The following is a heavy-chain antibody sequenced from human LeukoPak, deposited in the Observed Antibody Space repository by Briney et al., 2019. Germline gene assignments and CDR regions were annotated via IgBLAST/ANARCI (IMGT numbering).Heavy chain of an antibody. J-gene: IGHJ6*04. Sequence: PGGSLRLSCAASGFTFSSYWMHWVRQAPGKGLVWVARINSDGSSTSYADSVKGRFTISRDNAKNTLYLQMNSLRAEDTAVYYCARDPGSGSWPDYRGVWGKGTTVTVSS. CDR3: ARDPGSGSWPDYRGV. CDR2: INSDGSST. V-gene: IGHV3-74*01. D-gene: IGHD6-13*01. CDR1: GFTFSSYW.